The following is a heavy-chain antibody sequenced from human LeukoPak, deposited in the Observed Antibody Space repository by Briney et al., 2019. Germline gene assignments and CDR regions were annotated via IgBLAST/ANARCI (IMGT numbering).Heavy chain of an antibody. CDR1: GFTFTSFA. D-gene: IGHD2-15*01. CDR3: ARQVVAASFDY. Sequence: GGSLRLSCAASGFTFTSFAMSWVRQAPGKGLEWISYINSGTTIYYADSVKGRFTISRDNAKNSVYLQMNSLRVEDTAVYYCARQVVAASFDYWGQGTLVTVSS. V-gene: IGHV3-48*03. J-gene: IGHJ4*02. CDR2: INSGTTI.